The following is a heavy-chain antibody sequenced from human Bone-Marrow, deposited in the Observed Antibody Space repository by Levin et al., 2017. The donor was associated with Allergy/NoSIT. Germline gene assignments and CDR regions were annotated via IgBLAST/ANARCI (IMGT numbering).Heavy chain of an antibody. CDR1: GFTLGHYR. J-gene: IGHJ4*02. V-gene: IGHV3-21*06. CDR3: AKEMGYGDYESPSGVFDS. CDR2: ITRSSSDK. D-gene: IGHD4-17*01. Sequence: LSLTCAASGFTLGHYRMNWVRQAPGKGLEWVAAITRSSSDKYYADSLKGRFTISRDNAKNSLYLQMNSLRAEDTAVYFCAKEMGYGDYESPSGVFDSWGQGTLVTVSS.